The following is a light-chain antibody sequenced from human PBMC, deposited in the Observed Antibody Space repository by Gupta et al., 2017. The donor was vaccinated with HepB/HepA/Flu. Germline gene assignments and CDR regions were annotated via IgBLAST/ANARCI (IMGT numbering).Light chain of an antibody. CDR1: QSLLYSSNNKNY. Sequence: DIVMTQSLDSLAVSLGERATINCKSSQSLLYSSNNKNYLAWYQQKPGQPPKLLIYWASTRESGVPDRFSGSGSGTDFTLTISSLQAEDVAVYYCQQYYSTPCTFGQGTKLEIK. V-gene: IGKV4-1*01. CDR3: QQYYSTPCT. J-gene: IGKJ2*02. CDR2: WAS.